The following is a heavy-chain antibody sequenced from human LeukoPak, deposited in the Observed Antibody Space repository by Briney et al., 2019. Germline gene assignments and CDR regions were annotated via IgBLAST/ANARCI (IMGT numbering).Heavy chain of an antibody. CDR3: AKDADDYGDFYYYFDY. CDR1: GFTFSSYG. D-gene: IGHD4-17*01. V-gene: IGHV3-23*01. CDR2: ISGSGGRT. J-gene: IGHJ4*02. Sequence: GGSLRLSCAASGFTFSSYGMSWVRQAPGKGLEWVSAISGSGGRTDYADSVKGRFTISRDNSKNTLYLQMNSLRAEDTALYYCAKDADDYGDFYYYFDYWGQGTLVTVSS.